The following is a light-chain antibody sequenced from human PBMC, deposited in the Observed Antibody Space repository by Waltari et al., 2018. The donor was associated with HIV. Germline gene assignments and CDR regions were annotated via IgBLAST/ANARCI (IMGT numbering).Light chain of an antibody. CDR1: SSDVGGYNY. CDR3: SSYTSSSTRV. J-gene: IGLJ2*01. CDR2: DVS. Sequence: QPASVSGSPGQSITISCTGTSSDVGGYNYVSWYQQHPGKAPKLMIYDVSKRPSGVSNRFSGSKSGNTASLTISGLQAEDEADYYCSSYTSSSTRVFGGGTKLTVL. V-gene: IGLV2-14*01.